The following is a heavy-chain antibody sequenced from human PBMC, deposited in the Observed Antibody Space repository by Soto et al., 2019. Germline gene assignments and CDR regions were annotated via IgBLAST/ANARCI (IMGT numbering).Heavy chain of an antibody. CDR2: ISYDGSNK. CDR3: AKTTTVTTFAFDI. V-gene: IGHV3-30*18. D-gene: IGHD4-17*01. CDR1: GFTFSSHG. J-gene: IGHJ3*02. Sequence: QVHLVESGGGVVQPGRSLRLSCAASGFTFSSHGMHWVRQAPGKGLEWVAVISYDGSNKYYADSVKGRFTISRDNSKNTLYLQMNSLRAEDTAVYYCAKTTTVTTFAFDIWGHGTMVTVSS.